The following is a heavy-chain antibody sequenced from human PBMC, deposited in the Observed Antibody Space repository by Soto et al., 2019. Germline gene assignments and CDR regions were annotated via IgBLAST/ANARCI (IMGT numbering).Heavy chain of an antibody. J-gene: IGHJ6*02. CDR3: ARGEEVTAVFSYYDKMDV. D-gene: IGHD2-21*02. V-gene: IGHV4-34*01. CDR2: INHSGST. Sequence: SETLSLTCAVYGGSFSGYFWNWIRQPPGKGLEWIGEINHSGSTNYSPSLKSRVTISVDTSKKQFSLKLSSVTAADTAVYYCARGEEVTAVFSYYDKMDVWGQGTTVTVSS. CDR1: GGSFSGYF.